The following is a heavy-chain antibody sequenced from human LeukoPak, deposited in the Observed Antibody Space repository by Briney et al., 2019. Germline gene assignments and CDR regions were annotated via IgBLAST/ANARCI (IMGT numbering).Heavy chain of an antibody. V-gene: IGHV3-33*01. Sequence: GTSLRLSCEASGFIFNHYALHWVRQAPHKGLEWVAVIWSDGTNRYYADSVKGRFSIFRDDSQKRVSLQMNSLRAEDTAVYYCVRDAQRGFDYSNSLQYWGQGALVTVSS. CDR3: VRDAQRGFDYSNSLQY. CDR1: GFIFNHYA. J-gene: IGHJ4*02. CDR2: IWSDGTNR. D-gene: IGHD4-11*01.